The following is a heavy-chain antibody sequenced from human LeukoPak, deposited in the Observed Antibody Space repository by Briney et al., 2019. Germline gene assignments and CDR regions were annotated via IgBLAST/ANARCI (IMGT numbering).Heavy chain of an antibody. CDR3: AEGGSSSWDYFDS. J-gene: IGHJ4*02. V-gene: IGHV3-23*01. Sequence: PGGSLRLSCAASGFTFSSYAMSWVRQAPGKGLEWVSAISGSRSYTYYADSVKGRFTFSRDNSKNTLYLQMNSLRVEDTAIYYCAEGGSSSWDYFDSWGQGTLVTVSP. CDR1: GFTFSSYA. D-gene: IGHD6-13*01. CDR2: ISGSRSYT.